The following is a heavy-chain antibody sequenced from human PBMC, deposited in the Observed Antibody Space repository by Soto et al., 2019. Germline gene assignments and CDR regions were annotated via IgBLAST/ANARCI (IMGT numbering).Heavy chain of an antibody. D-gene: IGHD6-19*01. CDR2: ISAYNGNT. Sequence: ASVKVSCKASGYTFTSYGISWVRQAPGQGLEWMGWISAYNGNTNYAQKLQGRVTMTTDTSTSTAYMELRSLRSDDTAVYYCARGGAVAGIFYYYYMDVWGKGTTVTVSS. CDR3: ARGGAVAGIFYYYYMDV. CDR1: GYTFTSYG. V-gene: IGHV1-18*01. J-gene: IGHJ6*03.